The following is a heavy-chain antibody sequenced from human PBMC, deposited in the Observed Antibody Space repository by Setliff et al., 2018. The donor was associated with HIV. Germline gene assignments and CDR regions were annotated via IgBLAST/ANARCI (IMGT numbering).Heavy chain of an antibody. Sequence: GGSLRLSCAVSGFTFSTYGMHWVRQAPGKGLEWVTFIEHDGSKKFYADSVKGRFTISRDNAKNSLYLQMNSLRAEDTAVYYCAKDIPDVDPFWGQGTLVTVSS. J-gene: IGHJ4*02. CDR1: GFTFSTYG. CDR2: IEHDGSKK. CDR3: AKDIPDVDPF. D-gene: IGHD5-12*01. V-gene: IGHV3-30*02.